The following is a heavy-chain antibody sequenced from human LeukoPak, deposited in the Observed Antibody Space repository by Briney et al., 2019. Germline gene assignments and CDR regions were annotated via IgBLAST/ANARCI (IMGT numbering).Heavy chain of an antibody. J-gene: IGHJ6*02. CDR2: TWRG. CDR3: ARDLMVRGDDGMDV. CDR1: GGSLTDGDYY. Sequence: SETLSLTCTASGGSLTDGDYYWGWVRQPPGTGLHWLATTWRGASLNSRVTISLDTSQNQFSLKLSSVTAADTAVYYCARDLMVRGDDGMDVWGQGTTVTVSS. V-gene: IGHV4-61*08. D-gene: IGHD3-10*01.